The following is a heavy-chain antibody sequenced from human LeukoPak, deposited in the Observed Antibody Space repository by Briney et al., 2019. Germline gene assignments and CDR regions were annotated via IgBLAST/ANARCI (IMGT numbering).Heavy chain of an antibody. Sequence: ASVKVSCKASGYTFTGYYMHWVRQAPGQGLEWMGWINPNSGSANYAQKFQGRVTMTRDTSISTAYMELSRLRSDDTAVYYCARGLIAARIDYWGQGTLVTVSS. CDR3: ARGLIAARIDY. D-gene: IGHD6-6*01. V-gene: IGHV1-2*02. CDR1: GYTFTGYY. J-gene: IGHJ4*02. CDR2: INPNSGSA.